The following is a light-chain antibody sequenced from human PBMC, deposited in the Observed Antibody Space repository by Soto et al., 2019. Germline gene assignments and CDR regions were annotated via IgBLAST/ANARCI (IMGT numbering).Light chain of an antibody. CDR1: QSISSY. V-gene: IGKV1-39*01. Sequence: DIQMTQSPSSLSASVGDRVTITCRASQSISSYLNWYQQKPGKAPQLLIYAASSLQSGVPSRFSGSGSGTDFTLTISSLQPEDFATYYWQQSYSTPLTFGGGTKVEIK. CDR2: AAS. J-gene: IGKJ4*01. CDR3: QQSYSTPLT.